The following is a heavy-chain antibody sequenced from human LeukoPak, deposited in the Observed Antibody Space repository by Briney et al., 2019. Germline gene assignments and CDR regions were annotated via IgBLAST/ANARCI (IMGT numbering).Heavy chain of an antibody. CDR1: GFTFSSYA. Sequence: GGSLRLSCAASGFTFSSYAMHWVRQAPGKGLEWVAVISYDGSNKYYADSVKGRFTISRDNSKNTLYLQMNSLRAEDTAVYYCARGQGFYYYGMDVWGQGTTVTVSS. CDR2: ISYDGSNK. J-gene: IGHJ6*02. V-gene: IGHV3-30*04. CDR3: ARGQGFYYYGMDV.